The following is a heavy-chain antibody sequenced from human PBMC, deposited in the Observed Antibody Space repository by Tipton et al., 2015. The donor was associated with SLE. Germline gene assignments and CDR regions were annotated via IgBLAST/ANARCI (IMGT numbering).Heavy chain of an antibody. J-gene: IGHJ6*02. CDR3: ARAGPDYYSGMDV. Sequence: TLSLTCSVSGGSITSSSYYWAWIRQSPGEGVEWIGEIYYRGSTNYNPSLESRVTISVDKSKNQFSLKLSSVTAADTAVYYCARAGPDYYSGMDVWGQGTMVTVSS. V-gene: IGHV4-39*07. CDR1: GGSITSSSYY. CDR2: IYYRGST.